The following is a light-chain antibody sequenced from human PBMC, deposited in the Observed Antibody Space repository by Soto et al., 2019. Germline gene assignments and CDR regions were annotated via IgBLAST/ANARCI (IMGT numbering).Light chain of an antibody. CDR2: GNS. Sequence: QAVVTQPPSVSGAPGQRVTISCTGSSSNIGGGYDVHWYQQLPGTAPKLLIYGNSNRPSGVPDRFSGSKSGSSTSLAITGLQAEDEADYYCQSYDVGLSGYVFGTGTKLTVL. CDR3: QSYDVGLSGYV. V-gene: IGLV1-40*01. CDR1: SSNIGGGYD. J-gene: IGLJ1*01.